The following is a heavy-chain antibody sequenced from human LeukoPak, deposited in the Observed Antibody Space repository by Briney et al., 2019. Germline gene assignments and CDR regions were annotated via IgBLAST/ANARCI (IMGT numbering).Heavy chain of an antibody. CDR2: IYTSGST. V-gene: IGHV4-4*07. Sequence: SETLSLTCTVSGGSISSYYWSWIRQPAGKGLEWIGRIYTSGSTNYNPSLKSRVTMSVDTSKNQFSLKLSSVTAADTAVYYCARDCSSTSCQEEAFDIWAKGQWSPSLQ. J-gene: IGHJ3*02. CDR3: ARDCSSTSCQEEAFDI. D-gene: IGHD2-2*01. CDR1: GGSISSYY.